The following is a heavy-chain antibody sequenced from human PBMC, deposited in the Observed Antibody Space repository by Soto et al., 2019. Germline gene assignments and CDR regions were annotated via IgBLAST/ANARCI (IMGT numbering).Heavy chain of an antibody. CDR2: ISPYSGET. CDR1: GYTFTSYG. J-gene: IGHJ4*02. CDR3: ARGPVAGSDF. D-gene: IGHD6-19*01. V-gene: IGHV1-18*04. Sequence: QVPLVQSGGEVKRPAASVKVSCKASGYTFTSYGIVWVRQAPGQGLEWMGWISPYSGETRYAEKFQDRVTLTTDTSTKTTYMDLRNLKSDDTAVYWCARGPVAGSDFWGQGTLVTVSS.